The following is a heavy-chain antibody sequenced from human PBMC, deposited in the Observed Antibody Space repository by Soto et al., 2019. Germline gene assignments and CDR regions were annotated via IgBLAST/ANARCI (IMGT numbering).Heavy chain of an antibody. J-gene: IGHJ6*01. V-gene: IGHV1-8*02. CDR1: GYDFTAYD. CDR2: MNPINGAA. D-gene: IGHD6-13*01. Sequence: ASVKVSCKASGYDFTAYDINWVRQASGQGLEWMGWMNPINGAAGSARRFQGRVSMTRNTATGTAYLELTSLRSDDTAVYYCGRSPSPRAPAGGTTYYSGMDVWGQGTTVPVSS. CDR3: GRSPSPRAPAGGTTYYSGMDV.